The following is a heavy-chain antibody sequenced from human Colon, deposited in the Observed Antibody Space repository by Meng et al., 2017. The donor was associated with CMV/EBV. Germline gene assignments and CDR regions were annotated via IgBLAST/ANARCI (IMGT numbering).Heavy chain of an antibody. CDR3: VRGGYSGTQTGGVQEY. CDR1: GGSISTYY. CDR2: ISTNRNT. D-gene: IGHD5-12*01. J-gene: IGHJ4*02. Sequence: GQLQDSGPGLVKPSETLSLPCTVSGGSISTYYWSWIRQPAGEGLEWLGRISTNRNTDYNPSLNSRATIWLDTSNNQFSLKLTSVTAADTAVYYCVRGGYSGTQTGGVQEYWGQGTLVTVSS. V-gene: IGHV4-4*07.